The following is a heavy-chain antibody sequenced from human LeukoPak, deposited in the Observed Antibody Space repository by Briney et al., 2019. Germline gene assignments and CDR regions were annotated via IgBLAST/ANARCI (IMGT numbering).Heavy chain of an antibody. V-gene: IGHV4-39*01. CDR3: ARHTVATKPYWYFDL. Sequence: PSETLSLTCTVSGGSISSSSYYWGWIRQPPGKGLEWIGSIYYSGSTYYNPSLKSRVTISVDTSKNQFSLKLSSVTAADTAVCYCARHTVATKPYWYFDLWGRGTLVTVSS. D-gene: IGHD5-12*01. CDR1: GGSISSSSYY. CDR2: IYYSGST. J-gene: IGHJ2*01.